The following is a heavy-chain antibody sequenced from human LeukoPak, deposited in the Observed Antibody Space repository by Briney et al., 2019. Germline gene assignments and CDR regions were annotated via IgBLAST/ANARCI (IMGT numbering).Heavy chain of an antibody. Sequence: GASVKVSCKASGFTFTDHYMHWVRQAPGQGLEWMGWIKPNSGGTTYAQNLEGRVTMTRDTSISTAYMELSGLRSDDTAVYYCARVPSIVVETAIPDLFDYWGQGTLVTVSS. CDR2: IKPNSGGT. CDR1: GFTFTDHY. CDR3: ARVPSIVVETAIPDLFDY. J-gene: IGHJ4*02. D-gene: IGHD2-21*02. V-gene: IGHV1-2*02.